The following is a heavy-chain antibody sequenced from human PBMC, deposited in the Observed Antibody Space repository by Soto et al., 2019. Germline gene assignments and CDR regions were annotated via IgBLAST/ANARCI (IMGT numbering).Heavy chain of an antibody. Sequence: SETLSLTCTVSGGSISSYYWSWIRQPPGKGLEWIGYIYYSGSTNYNPSLKSRVTISVDTSKNQFSLKLSSVTAADTAVYYCAKVVSGVHLDYWGQGTLVTV. V-gene: IGHV4-59*01. J-gene: IGHJ4*02. CDR1: GGSISSYY. CDR2: IYYSGST. CDR3: AKVVSGVHLDY. D-gene: IGHD6-6*01.